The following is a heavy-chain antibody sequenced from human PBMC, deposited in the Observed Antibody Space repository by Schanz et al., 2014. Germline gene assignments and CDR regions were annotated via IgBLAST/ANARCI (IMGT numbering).Heavy chain of an antibody. J-gene: IGHJ4*02. Sequence: QGQLVESGGGVVQPGRSLRLSCAASGITLSGYGLHWVRQAPGKGLEWVGFISFDGRNTGYAHSVKGRFTISRDNSKNTVNLQMNSLRAEDTAVYYCAKEKEEVAADGSFFDYRGQGTLVTVSS. CDR2: ISFDGRNT. V-gene: IGHV3-30*18. CDR3: AKEKEEVAADGSFFDY. D-gene: IGHD6-13*01. CDR1: GITLSGYG.